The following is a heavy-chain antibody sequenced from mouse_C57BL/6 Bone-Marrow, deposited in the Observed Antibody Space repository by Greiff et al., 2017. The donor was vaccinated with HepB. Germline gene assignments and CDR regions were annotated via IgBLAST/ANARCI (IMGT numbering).Heavy chain of an antibody. D-gene: IGHD2-2*01. CDR1: EYEFPSHD. J-gene: IGHJ4*01. CDR2: INSDGGST. Sequence: EVQLVESGGGLVQPGESLKLSCESNEYEFPSHDMSWVRKTPEKRLELVAAINSDGGSTYYPDTMERRFIISRDNTKKTLYLQISSLRSEDTALYYCGRFGYGYDGGYAMDYWGQGTSVTVSS. CDR3: GRFGYGYDGGYAMDY. V-gene: IGHV5-2*01.